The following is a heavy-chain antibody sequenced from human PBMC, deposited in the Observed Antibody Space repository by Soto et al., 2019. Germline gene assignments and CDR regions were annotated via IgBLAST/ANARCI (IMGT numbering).Heavy chain of an antibody. CDR2: IYYSGST. Sequence: SETLSLTCTVSGGSISSYYWSWIRQPPGKGLEWIGYIYYSGSTNYNPSLKSRVTISVDTSKNQFSLKLSSVTAADTAVYYCARDGPRYSSSWDGFQHWGQGTLVTVSS. D-gene: IGHD6-13*01. V-gene: IGHV4-59*01. CDR1: GGSISSYY. J-gene: IGHJ1*01. CDR3: ARDGPRYSSSWDGFQH.